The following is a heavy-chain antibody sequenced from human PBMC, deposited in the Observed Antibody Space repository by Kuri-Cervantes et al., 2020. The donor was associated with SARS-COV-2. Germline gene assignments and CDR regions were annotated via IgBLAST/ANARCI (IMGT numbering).Heavy chain of an antibody. J-gene: IGHJ6*03. CDR1: TYTFTTYD. D-gene: IGHD4-17*01. Sequence: ASVKVSCKASTYTFTTYDINWVRQATGQGLEWMGWMNPNSGNTGYAQKFQGRVTITRNTSISTAYMELSSLRSEDTAVYYCARTLVRRGDYGYYYFYMDVWGGGPTVTVSS. CDR2: MNPNSGNT. CDR3: ARTLVRRGDYGYYYFYMDV. V-gene: IGHV1-8*03.